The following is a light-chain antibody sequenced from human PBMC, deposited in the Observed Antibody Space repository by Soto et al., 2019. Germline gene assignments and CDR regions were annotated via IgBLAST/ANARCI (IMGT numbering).Light chain of an antibody. CDR3: CAYAGANPNVL. CDR2: EAT. J-gene: IGLJ2*01. Sequence: QSALTQSASVSGSPGESITISCTAPNNYVGNYNLVSWYQHLPGKAPKLLIYEATRRPSGVSTRFSASKSGNTASLTISGLQADDEGPYYCCAYAGANPNVLFGGGTKLTVL. CDR1: NNYVGNYNL. V-gene: IGLV2-23*01.